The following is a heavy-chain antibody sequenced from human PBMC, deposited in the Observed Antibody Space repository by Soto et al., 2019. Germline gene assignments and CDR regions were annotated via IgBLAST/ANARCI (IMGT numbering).Heavy chain of an antibody. CDR2: INAGNGNT. Sequence: QVQLVQSGAEVKMPGASVKVSCKASGYTFSNYAMHWVRQAPGQMLEWMGWINAGNGNTKYSLQFQGRVTITRDTSASTAYIELRSLRSADTAVYYCARRRGYYYLEYWGQGTLVTVSS. CDR1: GYTFSNYA. J-gene: IGHJ4*02. D-gene: IGHD3-3*01. V-gene: IGHV1-3*01. CDR3: ARRRGYYYLEY.